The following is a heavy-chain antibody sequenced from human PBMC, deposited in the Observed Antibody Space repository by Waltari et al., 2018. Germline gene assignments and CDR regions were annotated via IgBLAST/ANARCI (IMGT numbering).Heavy chain of an antibody. CDR3: ARDSSGSGSLFDY. CDR1: GGTFSSYA. D-gene: IGHD3-10*01. Sequence: QVQLVQSGAEVKKPGSSVKVSCKASGGTFSSYAISWVRQAPGQGLEGMGGIIAVFGTANSAQKFQGRVPITADESTSTAYMELSSLRSEDTAVYYCARDSSGSGSLFDYWGQGTLVTVSS. CDR2: IIAVFGTA. J-gene: IGHJ4*02. V-gene: IGHV1-69*01.